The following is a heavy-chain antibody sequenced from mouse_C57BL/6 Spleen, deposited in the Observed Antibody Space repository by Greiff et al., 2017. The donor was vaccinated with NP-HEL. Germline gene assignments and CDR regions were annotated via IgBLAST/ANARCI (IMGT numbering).Heavy chain of an antibody. J-gene: IGHJ1*03. CDR2: ISDGGSYT. Sequence: EVQLVESGGGLVKPGGSLKLSCAASGFTFSSYAMSWVRQTPEKRLEWVATISDGGSYTYYPDNVKGRFTITRDNAKNNLYLQMSHLESEDTAMYYCARGLTTVVARYFDVWGTGTTVTVSS. V-gene: IGHV5-4*01. CDR1: GFTFSSYA. D-gene: IGHD1-1*01. CDR3: ARGLTTVVARYFDV.